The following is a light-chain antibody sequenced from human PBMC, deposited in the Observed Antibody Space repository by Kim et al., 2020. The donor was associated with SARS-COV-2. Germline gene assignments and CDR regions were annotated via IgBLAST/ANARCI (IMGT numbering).Light chain of an antibody. CDR2: GKN. Sequence: ALGQTVRNTSRGDSRRSYYASWYQQKPGQAPVLVIYGKNNRPSGIPDRFSGSSSGNTASLTITGAQAEDEADYYCNSRDSSGNHWVFGGGTQLTVL. V-gene: IGLV3-19*01. J-gene: IGLJ3*02. CDR1: SRRSYY. CDR3: NSRDSSGNHWV.